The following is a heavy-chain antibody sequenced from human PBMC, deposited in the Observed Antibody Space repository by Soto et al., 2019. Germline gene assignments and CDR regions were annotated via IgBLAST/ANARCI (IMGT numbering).Heavy chain of an antibody. D-gene: IGHD6-19*01. CDR3: ARRPHLADNVELDY. J-gene: IGHJ4*02. V-gene: IGHV1-18*01. CDR1: GYTFTNYG. CDR2: ISAYSGHT. Sequence: QVQLVQSGAEVKKPGASVTVSCKASGYTFTNYGINWVRQAPGQGLGWMGWISAYSGHTNYAQKLQDRVTMTTDTSTSTAYMELRSLRSDDTAVYYCARRPHLADNVELDYWGQGTLVTVSS.